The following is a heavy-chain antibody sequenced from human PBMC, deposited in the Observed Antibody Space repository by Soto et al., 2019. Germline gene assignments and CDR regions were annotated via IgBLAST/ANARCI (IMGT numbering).Heavy chain of an antibody. D-gene: IGHD2-15*01. CDR2: IYPDDSDT. CDR3: ARHAYCSGGRCSPTYYYGVDV. Sequence: GESLKISCKGSGYSFTSYWIAWVRQMPGKGLEWMGTIYPDDSDTRYSPSFQGQVTFSADKSISTAYLQWSSLKASDTAMYYCARHAYCSGGRCSPTYYYGVDVWGQGTTVTVSS. V-gene: IGHV5-51*01. J-gene: IGHJ6*02. CDR1: GYSFTSYW.